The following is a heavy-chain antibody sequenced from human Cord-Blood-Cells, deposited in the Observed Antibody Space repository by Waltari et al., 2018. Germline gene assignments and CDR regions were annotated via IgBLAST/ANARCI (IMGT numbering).Heavy chain of an antibody. D-gene: IGHD6-13*01. CDR1: GYSISSGYY. Sequence: QVQLQESGPGLVKPSETLSLTCAVSGYSISSGYYWGWIRPPPGKGLEWIGSIYHSGSTYYNPSLKSRVTISVDTSKNQFSLKLSSVTAADTAVYYCARGGSSSWYEYVPPEHWGQGTLVTVSS. CDR2: IYHSGST. V-gene: IGHV4-38-2*01. J-gene: IGHJ1*01. CDR3: ARGGSSSWYEYVPPEH.